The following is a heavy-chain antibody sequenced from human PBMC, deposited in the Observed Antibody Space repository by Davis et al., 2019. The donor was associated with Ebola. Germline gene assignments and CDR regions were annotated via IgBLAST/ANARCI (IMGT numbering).Heavy chain of an antibody. V-gene: IGHV3-23*01. J-gene: IGHJ6*02. Sequence: GGSLRLSCAASGFTFSSYAMSWVRQAPGKGLEWVSAISGSGGSTYYADSVKGRFTISRDNAKNSLYLQMNSLRAEDTAVYYCAGMKYYYYGMDVWGQGTTVTVSS. CDR2: ISGSGGST. D-gene: IGHD1-26*01. CDR1: GFTFSSYA. CDR3: AGMKYYYYGMDV.